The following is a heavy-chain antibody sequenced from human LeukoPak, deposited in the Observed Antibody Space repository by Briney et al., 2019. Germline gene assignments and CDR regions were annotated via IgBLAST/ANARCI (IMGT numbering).Heavy chain of an antibody. CDR2: IKQDGSEK. D-gene: IGHD6-19*01. J-gene: IGHJ4*02. V-gene: IGHV3-7*01. CDR1: GFTFSSYW. Sequence: PGGSLRLSCVASGFTFSSYWMSWVRQAPGKGLEWVANIKQDGSEKYYVDSVKGRFTISRDNAKNSLYLQMNSLRAEDTAVYYCASEDGYSSGWYAVDYWGQGTLVTVSS. CDR3: ASEDGYSSGWYAVDY.